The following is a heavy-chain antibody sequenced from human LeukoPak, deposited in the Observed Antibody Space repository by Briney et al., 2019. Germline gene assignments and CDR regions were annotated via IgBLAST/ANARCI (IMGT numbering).Heavy chain of an antibody. Sequence: SETLSLTCTVSGGSISSSGYYWGWIRPPPGKGLEWIGSIYYSGSTYYNPSLKSRVTISVDTSKNQFSLKLSSVTAADTAVYYCASRLGGKRAYYYYMDVWGKGTTVTVSS. D-gene: IGHD2-15*01. CDR2: IYYSGST. V-gene: IGHV4-39*07. CDR1: GGSISSSGYY. J-gene: IGHJ6*03. CDR3: ASRLGGKRAYYYYMDV.